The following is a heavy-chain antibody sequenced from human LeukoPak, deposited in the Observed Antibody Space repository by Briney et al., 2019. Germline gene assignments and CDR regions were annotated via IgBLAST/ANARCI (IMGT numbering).Heavy chain of an antibody. CDR3: ARGGYGHNMDV. CDR1: GFTFINYY. CDR2: IKNAGDDP. J-gene: IGHJ6*03. Sequence: GVSLRLFCVGSGFTFINYYMYWVRQAPGKGPVWVSRIKNAGDDPIYTDSVKGRFTISRDNAKNTLYFQLNTLTAEDTAVYYCARGGYGHNMDVWGEGTTVTVSS. D-gene: IGHD3-10*01. V-gene: IGHV3-74*01.